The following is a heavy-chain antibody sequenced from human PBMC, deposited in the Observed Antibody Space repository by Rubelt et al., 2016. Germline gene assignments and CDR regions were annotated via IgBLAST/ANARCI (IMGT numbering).Heavy chain of an antibody. CDR2: IYSNGGS. D-gene: IGHD2-15*01. Sequence: QLQLQESGPGLVKPSETLSLTCTVSSGSISSSRYYWSWIRQPQGKGLEWMGTIYSNGGSYYNETLKGRVKKSEDRAKNQFARRLGSGTAADTAMYYCARIYCSSSCFHLDYWGQGTLVTVSS. CDR3: ARIYCSSSCFHLDY. V-gene: IGHV4-39*07. CDR1: SGSISSSRYY. J-gene: IGHJ4*02.